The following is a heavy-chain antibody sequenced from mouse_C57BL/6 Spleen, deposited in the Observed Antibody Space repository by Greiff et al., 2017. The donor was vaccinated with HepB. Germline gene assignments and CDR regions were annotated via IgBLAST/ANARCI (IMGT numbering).Heavy chain of an antibody. V-gene: IGHV1-55*01. Sequence: VQLQQSGAELVKPGASVKMSCKASGYTFTSYWITWVKQRPGQGLEWIGDIYPGSGSTNYNEKFKSKATLTVDTSSSTAYMQLSSLTSEDSAVYYCARRRELGSDFDYWGQGTTLTVSS. CDR2: IYPGSGST. J-gene: IGHJ2*01. CDR1: GYTFTSYW. CDR3: ARRRELGSDFDY. D-gene: IGHD4-1*01.